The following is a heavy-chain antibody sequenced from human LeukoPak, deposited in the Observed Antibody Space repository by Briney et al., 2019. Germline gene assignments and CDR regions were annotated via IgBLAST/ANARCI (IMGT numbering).Heavy chain of an antibody. CDR3: ARHGSGSYLGY. J-gene: IGHJ4*02. V-gene: IGHV5-51*01. CDR2: IYPGDSDT. Sequence: GESLKISCKGPGYSFTSYWIGWVRQMPGKGVEWGGIIYPGDSDTRYSPSFPGQVTISAEKSISTAYLQWSSLKASVIAMYYGARHGSGSYLGYWGQGTLVTVSS. CDR1: GYSFTSYW. D-gene: IGHD3-10*01.